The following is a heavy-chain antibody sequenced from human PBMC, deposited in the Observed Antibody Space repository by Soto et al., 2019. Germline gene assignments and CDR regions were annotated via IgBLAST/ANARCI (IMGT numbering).Heavy chain of an antibody. CDR2: IIPIFGTA. Sequence: SVKVSCNASGGTFSSYAISWVRQAPGQGLEWMGGIIPIFGTANYAQKFQGRVTITADESTSTAYMELSSLRSEDTAVYYCARITVTGDFDYWGQGTLVTVS. D-gene: IGHD4-17*01. J-gene: IGHJ4*02. V-gene: IGHV1-69*13. CDR1: GGTFSSYA. CDR3: ARITVTGDFDY.